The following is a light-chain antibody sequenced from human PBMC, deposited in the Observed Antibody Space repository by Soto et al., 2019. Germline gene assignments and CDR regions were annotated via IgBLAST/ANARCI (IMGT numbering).Light chain of an antibody. CDR1: QDITDY. Sequence: DIQMTPSPSSLSASVGDRGTITFRASQDITDYLNWYQQKPGKAPRLLIYDASNLETGVPSRFSGSGSGTDFTFTISCLQPEDIATYYCQQYDDLPLTFGGGTKVDIK. V-gene: IGKV1-33*01. J-gene: IGKJ4*01. CDR3: QQYDDLPLT. CDR2: DAS.